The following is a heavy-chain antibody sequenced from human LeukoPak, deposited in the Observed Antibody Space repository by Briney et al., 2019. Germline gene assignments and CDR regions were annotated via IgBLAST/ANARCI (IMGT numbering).Heavy chain of an antibody. Sequence: PSETLSLTCTVSGGSISSYYWSWIRQPAGKGLEWIGRIYTSGTTNYNPSLKSRVTMSVDTSKNQFSLKLSSVTAADTAVYYCARDQYDSSGYYYGFDYWGQGTLVTVSS. CDR2: IYTSGTT. CDR3: ARDQYDSSGYYYGFDY. CDR1: GGSISSYY. J-gene: IGHJ4*02. D-gene: IGHD3-22*01. V-gene: IGHV4-4*07.